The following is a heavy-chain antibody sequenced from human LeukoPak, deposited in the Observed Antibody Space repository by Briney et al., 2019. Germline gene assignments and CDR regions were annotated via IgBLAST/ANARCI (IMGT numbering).Heavy chain of an antibody. Sequence: GRSLRLSCAASGFTFSSYAMHWVRQAPGKGLEWVALISYDGSDKYHADSVKGRFSISRDNSKNMLYLQMNSLGAEDTAVYYCARDRGNSGYYTGAFDVWGQGTMFTVSS. CDR2: ISYDGSDK. CDR1: GFTFSSYA. D-gene: IGHD3-3*01. CDR3: ARDRGNSGYYTGAFDV. J-gene: IGHJ3*01. V-gene: IGHV3-30-3*01.